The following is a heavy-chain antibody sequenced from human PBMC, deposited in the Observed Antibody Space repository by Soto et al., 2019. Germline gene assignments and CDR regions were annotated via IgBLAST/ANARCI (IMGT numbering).Heavy chain of an antibody. V-gene: IGHV1-69*06. D-gene: IGHD4-4*01. CDR2: TNGNLGTG. J-gene: IGHJ4*02. Sequence: QVQLVQSGAEVKKPGSSVKVSCKASGGTFSSYPISWVRQAPGQGLEWMGGTNGNLGTGNYAQKLQGRLTITPDKSTTTAYMELSSLRSEDTAVYYCARRGSNGYLRDFDNWGQGTLGSVSS. CDR3: ARRGSNGYLRDFDN. CDR1: GGTFSSYP.